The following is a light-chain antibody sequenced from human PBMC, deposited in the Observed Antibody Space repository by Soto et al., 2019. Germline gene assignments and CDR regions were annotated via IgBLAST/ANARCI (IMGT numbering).Light chain of an antibody. CDR1: QSVSSGY. V-gene: IGKV3-20*01. Sequence: EIVLTQSPGTLSLSPGERATLSCRASQSVSSGYLAWSQQKPGLPPRVLIYETSSRATGIPDRFSGSGSGTDFTLSISSLEHVDFAVYYCQQYGSPTSVTFGPGTRVDIK. J-gene: IGKJ3*01. CDR2: ETS. CDR3: QQYGSPTSVT.